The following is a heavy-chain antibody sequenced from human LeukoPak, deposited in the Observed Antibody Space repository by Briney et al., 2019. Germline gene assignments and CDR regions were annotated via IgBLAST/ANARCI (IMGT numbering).Heavy chain of an antibody. J-gene: IGHJ5*01. V-gene: IGHV3-23*01. CDR2: ISGSDDST. Sequence: GGSLRLSCAASGFTFDDYAMHWVRQAPGKGLEWVSAISGSDDSTYYADSVKGRFTISRDNSKNTLYLQMNSLRAEDTAVYYCAKGRVADSWGQGTLVTVSS. D-gene: IGHD2-15*01. CDR3: AKGRVADS. CDR1: GFTFDDYA.